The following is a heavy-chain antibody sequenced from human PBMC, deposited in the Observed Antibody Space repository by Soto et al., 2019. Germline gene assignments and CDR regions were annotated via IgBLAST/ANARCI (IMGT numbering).Heavy chain of an antibody. CDR2: IIPIFGTA. V-gene: IGHV1-69*13. CDR3: ARVVGIVDYYYCYGMDV. CDR1: GGTFSSYA. Sequence: SVKVSCKASGGTFSSYAISWVRQAPGQGLEWMGGIIPIFGTANYAQKFQGRVTITADESTSTAYMELSSLRSEDTAVYYCARVVGIVDYYYCYGMDVWGQGTTVTVSS. J-gene: IGHJ6*02. D-gene: IGHD7-27*01.